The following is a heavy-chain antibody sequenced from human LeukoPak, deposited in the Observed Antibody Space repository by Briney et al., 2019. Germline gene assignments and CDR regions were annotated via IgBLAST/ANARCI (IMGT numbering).Heavy chain of an antibody. Sequence: ASVKVSCKASGYTFTGYYIHWVRQAPGQGLEWMGWINPNSGGTNYAQKFQGRVTMTRDTSISTAYMELSRLRSDDSAVYYCARLGAYCGGDCYADYWGQGTLVTVSS. J-gene: IGHJ4*02. D-gene: IGHD2-21*01. CDR3: ARLGAYCGGDCYADY. CDR1: GYTFTGYY. CDR2: INPNSGGT. V-gene: IGHV1-2*02.